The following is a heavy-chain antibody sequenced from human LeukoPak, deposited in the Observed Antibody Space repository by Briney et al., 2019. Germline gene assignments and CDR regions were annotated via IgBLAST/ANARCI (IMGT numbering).Heavy chain of an antibody. Sequence: GGSLRLSCAASGFTFSSYWMHWVRQAPGKGLVWVSRIKSDGSTNYADSVKGRFTISRDNAKNTVSLQMNSLRAEDTRVDYCARAPSEIGGYYPEYFRHWGQGTLVTVSS. CDR2: IKSDGST. D-gene: IGHD3-22*01. CDR3: ARAPSEIGGYYPEYFRH. J-gene: IGHJ1*01. CDR1: GFTFSSYW. V-gene: IGHV3-74*01.